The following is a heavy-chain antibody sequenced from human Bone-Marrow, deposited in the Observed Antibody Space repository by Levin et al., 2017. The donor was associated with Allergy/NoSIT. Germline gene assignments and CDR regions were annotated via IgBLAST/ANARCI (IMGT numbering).Heavy chain of an antibody. CDR2: INPNSGGT. J-gene: IGHJ3*02. CDR1: GYTFTGYY. Sequence: GESLKISCKASGYTFTGYYMHWVRQAPGQGLEWMGWINPNSGGTNYAQKFQGRVTMTRDTSISTAYMELSRLRSDDTAVYYCARVMTTVTTGDDAFDIWGQGTMVTVSS. D-gene: IGHD4-17*01. V-gene: IGHV1-2*02. CDR3: ARVMTTVTTGDDAFDI.